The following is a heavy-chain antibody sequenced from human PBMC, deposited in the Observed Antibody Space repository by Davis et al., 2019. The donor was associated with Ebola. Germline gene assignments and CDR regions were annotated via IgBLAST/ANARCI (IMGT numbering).Heavy chain of an antibody. Sequence: GESLKISCAASGFAFSTYTVNWVRQAPGKGLEWVSYISSGGNTIYYADSVKGRFTISRDNSKNTLHLQMNSLRVEDTAIYYCAKDTSNVWFDVWGQGTMVTVSS. V-gene: IGHV3-48*01. CDR3: AKDTSNVWFDV. CDR2: ISSGGNTI. D-gene: IGHD6-19*01. J-gene: IGHJ3*01. CDR1: GFAFSTYT.